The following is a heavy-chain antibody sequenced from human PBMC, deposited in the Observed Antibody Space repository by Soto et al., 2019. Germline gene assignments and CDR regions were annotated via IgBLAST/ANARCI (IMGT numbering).Heavy chain of an antibody. D-gene: IGHD1-7*01. V-gene: IGHV1-18*01. CDR3: ARAVNWNYVWSNWFDP. J-gene: IGHJ5*02. CDR1: GYTFTSYG. CDR2: ISAYNGNT. Sequence: GASVKVSCKASGYTFTSYGISWVRQAPGQGLEWMGWISAYNGNTNYAQKLQGRVTMTTDTSTSTAYMELRSLRSDDTAVYYCARAVNWNYVWSNWFDPWGQGPLVTVSS.